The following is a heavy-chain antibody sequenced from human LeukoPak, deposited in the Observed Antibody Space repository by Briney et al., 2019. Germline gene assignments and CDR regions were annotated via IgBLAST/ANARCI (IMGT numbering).Heavy chain of an antibody. CDR1: GFTFSDYY. Sequence: GGSLRLSCAASGFTFSDYYMSWIRQAPGKGLEWVSKISASGSYTNDADSVKGRFTISRDNAKNSLYLHMNSLRAEDTAVYYCAREDKWYFDLLGRGTLVTVSS. CDR2: ISASGSYT. CDR3: AREDKWYFDL. J-gene: IGHJ2*01. V-gene: IGHV3-11*05.